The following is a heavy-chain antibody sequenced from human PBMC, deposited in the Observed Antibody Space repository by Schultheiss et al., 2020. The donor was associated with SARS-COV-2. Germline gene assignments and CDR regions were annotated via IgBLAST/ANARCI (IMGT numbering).Heavy chain of an antibody. Sequence: LSLPCAVSGGSISSGGYSWSWIRQPPGKGLEWIGYIYYSGSTYYNPSLKSRVTISVDTSKNQFSLKLSSVTAADTAVYYCARGRIVTMVQGVHPAHWFDPWGQGTLVTVSS. CDR2: IYYSGST. V-gene: IGHV4-30-2*05. D-gene: IGHD3-10*01. J-gene: IGHJ5*02. CDR1: GGSISSGGYS. CDR3: ARGRIVTMVQGVHPAHWFDP.